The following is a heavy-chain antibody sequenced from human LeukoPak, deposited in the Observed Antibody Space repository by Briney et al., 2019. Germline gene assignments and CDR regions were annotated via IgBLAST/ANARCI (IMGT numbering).Heavy chain of an antibody. D-gene: IGHD6-13*01. Sequence: SETLSLTCGVHGGSFSDYTWSWIRQPPGKGLEWIGEINHSGGTRYSPSLKSRFTISVDTSKNQFSLKLSSVTAADTAVYYCARLGLYTSSWYRFYYFDYWGQGTLVTVSS. CDR3: ARLGLYTSSWYRFYYFDY. V-gene: IGHV4-34*01. CDR2: INHSGGT. J-gene: IGHJ4*02. CDR1: GGSFSDYT.